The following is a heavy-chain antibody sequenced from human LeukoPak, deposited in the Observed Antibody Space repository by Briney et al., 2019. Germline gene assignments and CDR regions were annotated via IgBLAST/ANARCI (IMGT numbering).Heavy chain of an antibody. Sequence: GRSLRPSCAAAGFSFSSYGMHWVRQAPGKGLEWVAVIWYDGSNKYYADSVKGRFTISRDNSKNTLYLQMNRLRDEDTAVYYCARDHYSRNDYWGQGTLVTVSS. V-gene: IGHV3-33*01. CDR3: ARDHYSRNDY. CDR1: GFSFSSYG. D-gene: IGHD6-13*01. J-gene: IGHJ4*02. CDR2: IWYDGSNK.